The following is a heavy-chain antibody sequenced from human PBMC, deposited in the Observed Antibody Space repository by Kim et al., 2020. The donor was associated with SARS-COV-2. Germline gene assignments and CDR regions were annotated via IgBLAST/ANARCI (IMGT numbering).Heavy chain of an antibody. J-gene: IGHJ4*02. Sequence: GAIYAQKFQGRGTMTRDTSISTDYMELTRLTSDDTAVYYCARENNYSFDYWGQGSLVTVSS. CDR2: GA. V-gene: IGHV1-2*02. D-gene: IGHD4-4*01. CDR3: ARENNYSFDY.